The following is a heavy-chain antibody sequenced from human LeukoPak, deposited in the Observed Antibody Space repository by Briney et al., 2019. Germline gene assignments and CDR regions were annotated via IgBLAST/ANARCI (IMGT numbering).Heavy chain of an antibody. CDR3: ARGPDIRYCSGGSCYSGYYGMDV. J-gene: IGHJ6*02. Sequence: GASVKVSCKASGYTFTNYGISWVRQAPGQGLEWMGWISGYNGNTNYAQKLQGRVTMTTDTSTSTAYMELRSLRSDDTAVYYCARGPDIRYCSGGSCYSGYYGMDVWAKGPRSPSP. D-gene: IGHD2-15*01. V-gene: IGHV1-18*01. CDR2: ISGYNGNT. CDR1: GYTFTNYG.